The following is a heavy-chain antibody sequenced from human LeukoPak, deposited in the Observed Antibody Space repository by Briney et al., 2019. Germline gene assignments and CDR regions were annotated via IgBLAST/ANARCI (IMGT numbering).Heavy chain of an antibody. V-gene: IGHV4-61*09. J-gene: IGHJ5*02. CDR3: ARRTNTYTGQHYYGSGSYNH. CDR2: INRSGST. Sequence: SQTLSPTCTVSGGSISSGSYYWSWIRQPAGKGLEWIGEINRSGSTNYNPSLKSRVTISVDTSKNQFSLKLSSVTAADTAVYYCARRTNTYTGQHYYGSGSYNHWGQGTLVTVSS. CDR1: GGSISSGSYY. D-gene: IGHD3-10*01.